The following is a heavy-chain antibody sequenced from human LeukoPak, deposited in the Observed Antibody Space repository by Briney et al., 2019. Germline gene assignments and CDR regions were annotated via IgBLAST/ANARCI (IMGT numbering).Heavy chain of an antibody. J-gene: IGHJ4*02. CDR1: GFTFSSYS. Sequence: PGGSLRLSCAASGFTFSSYSMNWVRRAPGKGLEWVSYISSSSSTIYYADSVKGRFTISRDNAKNSLYLQMNSLRAEDTAVYYCARGGSYSSGWYWDYFDYWGQGTLVTVSS. D-gene: IGHD6-19*01. V-gene: IGHV3-48*01. CDR3: ARGGSYSSGWYWDYFDY. CDR2: ISSSSSTI.